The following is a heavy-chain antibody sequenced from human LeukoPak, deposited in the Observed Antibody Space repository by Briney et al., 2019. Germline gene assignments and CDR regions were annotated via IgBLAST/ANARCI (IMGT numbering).Heavy chain of an antibody. CDR1: GFTFSKYW. D-gene: IGHD6-19*01. Sequence: GGSLRLSCAASGFTFSKYWMLGVGQAPGKGLESVSRINTDGTVTTYADSVKGRFTVSRDNAANTMFLQMNSVRDVDTAVYYCATKQWLAPPPDSWGQGTPVTVSS. CDR3: ATKQWLAPPPDS. CDR2: INTDGTVT. J-gene: IGHJ4*02. V-gene: IGHV3-74*01.